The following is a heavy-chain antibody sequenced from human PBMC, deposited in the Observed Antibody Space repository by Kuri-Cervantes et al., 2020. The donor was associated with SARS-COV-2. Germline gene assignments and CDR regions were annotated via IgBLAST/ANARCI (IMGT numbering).Heavy chain of an antibody. J-gene: IGHJ3*02. V-gene: IGHV3-64*01. CDR2: ISSNGGST. CDR3: AKKGDSSSWYPGAFDI. D-gene: IGHD6-13*01. CDR1: GFTFSSYA. Sequence: GGSLRLSCAASGFTFSSYAMHWVRQAPGKGLEYVSAISSNGGSTYYANSVKGRFTISRDNSKNTLYLQMNSLRAEDTAVYYCAKKGDSSSWYPGAFDIWGQGTMVTVSS.